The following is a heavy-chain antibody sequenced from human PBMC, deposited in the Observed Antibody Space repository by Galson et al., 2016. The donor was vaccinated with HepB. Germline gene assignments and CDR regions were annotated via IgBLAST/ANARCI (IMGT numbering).Heavy chain of an antibody. CDR1: GFTFTKYA. J-gene: IGHJ5*02. V-gene: IGHV3-23*01. CDR3: ARQGGPGWFAP. D-gene: IGHD3-16*01. CDR2: VSETAGTT. Sequence: SLRLSCAASGFTFTKYAMNWVRQAPGKGLEWVSAVSETAGTTNYADSVKGRFTISRDNSNNMVYLQMNSLRAVDTAVYYCARQGGPGWFAPWGQGTLVTVSS.